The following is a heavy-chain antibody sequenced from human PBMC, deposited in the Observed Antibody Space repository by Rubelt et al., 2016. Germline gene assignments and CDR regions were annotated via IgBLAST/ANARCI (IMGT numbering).Heavy chain of an antibody. Sequence: DINWVRQATGQGLEWMGWMNPNSGNTGYAQKFQGRVTITADKSTSTAYMELSSLRSEDTALYYCARTGARYYFDYWGQGTLVTVSA. CDR1: D. J-gene: IGHJ4*02. CDR3: ARTGARYYFDY. V-gene: IGHV1-8*03. D-gene: IGHD1-1*01. CDR2: MNPNSGNT.